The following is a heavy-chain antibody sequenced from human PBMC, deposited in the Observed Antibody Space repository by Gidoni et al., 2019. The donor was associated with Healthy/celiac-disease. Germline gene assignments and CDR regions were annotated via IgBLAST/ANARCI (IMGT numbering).Heavy chain of an antibody. CDR2: ISGSGGST. CDR1: GFTFSSYA. J-gene: IGHJ4*02. Sequence: EVQLLESGGGLVQPGGSLRLSCAASGFTFSSYAMSWVRQAPGKGLEWVSAISGSGGSTYYADSVKGRFTISRDNSKNTLYLQMNSLRAEDTAVYYCAKGGGYCSSTSCYPDYWGQGTLVTVSS. V-gene: IGHV3-23*01. CDR3: AKGGGYCSSTSCYPDY. D-gene: IGHD2-2*01.